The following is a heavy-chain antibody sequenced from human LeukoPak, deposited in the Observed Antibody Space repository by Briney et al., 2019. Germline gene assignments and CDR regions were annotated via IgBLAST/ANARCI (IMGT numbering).Heavy chain of an antibody. J-gene: IGHJ6*02. CDR2: INPSGGST. CDR3: ARGEVPAAGAYYYYYYGMDV. V-gene: IGHV1-46*01. D-gene: IGHD6-13*01. Sequence: ASVKVSCKASGYTFTSYYMHWVRQAPGQGLEWMGIINPSGGSTSYAQKFQGRVTMTRDTSINTAYMELSRLRSDDTAVYYCARGEVPAAGAYYYYYYGMDVWGQGTTVTVSS. CDR1: GYTFTSYY.